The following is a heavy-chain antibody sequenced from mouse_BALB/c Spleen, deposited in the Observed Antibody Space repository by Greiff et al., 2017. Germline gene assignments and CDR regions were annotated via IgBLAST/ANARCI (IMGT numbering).Heavy chain of an antibody. J-gene: IGHJ4*01. V-gene: IGHV3-8*02. CDR1: GDSITSGY. CDR2: ISYSGST. CDR3: ARYSTTVVATGRAMDY. Sequence: EVKLVESGPSLVKPSQTLSLTCSVTGDSITSGYWNWIRKFPGNKLEYMGYISYSGSTYYNPSLKSRISITRDTSKNQYYLQLNSVTTEDTATYYCARYSTTVVATGRAMDYWGQGTSVTVSS. D-gene: IGHD1-1*01.